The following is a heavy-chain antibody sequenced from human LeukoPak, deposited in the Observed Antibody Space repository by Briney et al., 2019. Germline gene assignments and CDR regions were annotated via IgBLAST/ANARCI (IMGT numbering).Heavy chain of an antibody. CDR2: IIPIFGTA. Sequence: SVKVSCKASGGTFSSYAISWVRQAPGQGLEWMGGIIPIFGTANYAQKFQGRVTITADESTSTAYMELSSLRSEDTAVYYCARRSTTPEYQLLYDYWGQGTLVTVSS. CDR3: ARRSTTPEYQLLYDY. CDR1: GGTFSSYA. J-gene: IGHJ4*02. D-gene: IGHD2-2*01. V-gene: IGHV1-69*01.